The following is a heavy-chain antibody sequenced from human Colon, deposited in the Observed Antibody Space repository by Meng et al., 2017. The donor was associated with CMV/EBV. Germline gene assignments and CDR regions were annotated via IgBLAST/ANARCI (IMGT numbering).Heavy chain of an antibody. J-gene: IGHJ6*02. Sequence: GGSLRLSCAASGFTLSSYAMRWVRQAPGKGLEWVSAISGSGGSTYYADSVKGRFTISRDNSKNTLYLQMNSLRAEDTAVYYCAKDIAAAGTDGMDVWGQGTTVTVSS. CDR1: GFTLSSYA. CDR2: ISGSGGST. V-gene: IGHV3-23*01. CDR3: AKDIAAAGTDGMDV. D-gene: IGHD6-13*01.